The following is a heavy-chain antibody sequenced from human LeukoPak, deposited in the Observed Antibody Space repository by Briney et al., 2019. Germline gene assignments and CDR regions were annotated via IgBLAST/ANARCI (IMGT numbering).Heavy chain of an antibody. J-gene: IGHJ4*02. CDR3: AREEVGVYYFDY. CDR2: IYNSGST. D-gene: IGHD1-26*01. CDR1: GGSISSYY. V-gene: IGHV4-59*06. Sequence: SETLSLTCTVSGGSISSYYWTWIRQHPGKGLEWIGYIYNSGSTYYNPSLKSRVTMSVDTSKNQFSLKLSSVTAADTAVYYCAREEVGVYYFDYWGQGTLVTVSS.